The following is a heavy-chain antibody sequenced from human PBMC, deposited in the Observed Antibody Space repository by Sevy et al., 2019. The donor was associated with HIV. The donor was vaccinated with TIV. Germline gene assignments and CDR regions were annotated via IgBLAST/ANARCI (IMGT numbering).Heavy chain of an antibody. D-gene: IGHD6-19*01. CDR2: ISSSSSTI. Sequence: GGSLRLSCAASGFTFSSYSMNWVRQAPGKGLEWVSYISSSSSTIYYADSVKGRLTISRDNAKNSLYLQMNSLRDEDTAVYYCAGDEQWLPTADYWGQGTLVTVSS. CDR1: GFTFSSYS. J-gene: IGHJ4*02. CDR3: AGDEQWLPTADY. V-gene: IGHV3-48*02.